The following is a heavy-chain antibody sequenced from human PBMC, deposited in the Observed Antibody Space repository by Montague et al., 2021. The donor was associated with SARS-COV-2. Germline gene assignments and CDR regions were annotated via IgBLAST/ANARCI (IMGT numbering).Heavy chain of an antibody. D-gene: IGHD3-10*01. CDR2: IKQDGSGQ. V-gene: IGHV3-7*01. Sequence: SLRLSCAASGFTFSNYWMNWARQAPGKGLEWVAIIKQDGSGQNYVDSVKGRFTISRDNAKKSLYLQMNSLRVDDTAVYYCARSLFSSGSFWGQGTLVTVSS. CDR1: GFTFSNYW. J-gene: IGHJ4*02. CDR3: ARSLFSSGSF.